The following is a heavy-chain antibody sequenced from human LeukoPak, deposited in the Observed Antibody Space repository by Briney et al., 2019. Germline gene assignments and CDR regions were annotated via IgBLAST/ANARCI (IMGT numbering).Heavy chain of an antibody. CDR1: GFTFSTYW. Sequence: PGGSLRLCCAASGFTFSTYWMGWVRQAPGKGLEWVANINRDGGERYYVDSVRGRFTISRDNAKNSLYLEMNSPRADDTAVYYCARPSYSSGSFFDYWGQGTLVTVSS. CDR3: ARPSYSSGSFFDY. V-gene: IGHV3-7*05. D-gene: IGHD3-10*01. CDR2: INRDGGER. J-gene: IGHJ4*02.